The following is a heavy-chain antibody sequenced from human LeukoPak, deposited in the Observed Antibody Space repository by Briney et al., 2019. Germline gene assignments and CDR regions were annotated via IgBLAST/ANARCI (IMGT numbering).Heavy chain of an antibody. V-gene: IGHV1-69*13. CDR1: GGTFSSYA. D-gene: IGHD3-10*01. J-gene: IGHJ4*02. CDR3: ARDPPRGSGSYSDY. Sequence: SVKVSCKASGGTFSSYAISWVRQAPGQGLEWMGGIIPIFGTANYAQKFQGRVTITADESTSTAYMELSSLRSEDTAVYYCARDPPRGSGSYSDYWGQGPLVTVSS. CDR2: IIPIFGTA.